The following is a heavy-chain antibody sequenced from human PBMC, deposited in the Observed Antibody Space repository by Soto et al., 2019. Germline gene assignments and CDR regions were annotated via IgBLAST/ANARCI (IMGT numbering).Heavy chain of an antibody. CDR3: AIDWRKIPTSGWLAFDWFDP. CDR2: ISAHNGNT. J-gene: IGHJ5*02. V-gene: IGHV1-18*01. D-gene: IGHD6-19*01. Sequence: ASVKVSCKTSGYSFTSYGISWVRQAPGQGLERMGWISAHNGNTNYAQKLQGRVTMTTDTSTSTAYMELRSLRSDGTAVYYCAIDWRKIPTSGWLAFDWFDPWGQGTLVTVSS. CDR1: GYSFTSYG.